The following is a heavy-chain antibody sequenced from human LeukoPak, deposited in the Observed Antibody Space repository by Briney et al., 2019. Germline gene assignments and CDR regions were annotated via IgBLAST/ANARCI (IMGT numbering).Heavy chain of an antibody. D-gene: IGHD6-19*01. V-gene: IGHV3-21*01. CDR3: ARVGSSGWYNSEYGMDV. J-gene: IGHJ6*02. CDR1: GFTFSSYS. Sequence: PGGSLRLSCAASGFTFSSYSMNWVRQAPGKGLEWVSSISSSSSYIYYADSVKGRFTISRDNAKNTLYLQMNSLRAEDTAVYYCARVGSSGWYNSEYGMDVWGQGTTVTVSS. CDR2: ISSSSSYI.